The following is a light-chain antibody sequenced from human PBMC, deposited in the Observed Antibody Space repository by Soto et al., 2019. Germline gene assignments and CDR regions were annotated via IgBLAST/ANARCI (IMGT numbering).Light chain of an antibody. V-gene: IGKV3-20*01. CDR2: GAS. J-gene: IGKJ2*01. CDR3: QQYCSSPYT. Sequence: EIVLTQSPGTLSLSPGERATLSCRASQSVSSSYLAWYQQKPGQAPRLLIYGASSRATGIQDRFSGSGSGTDFNLTISRLEPEDFAVYYCQQYCSSPYTFGQGTKLEIK. CDR1: QSVSSSY.